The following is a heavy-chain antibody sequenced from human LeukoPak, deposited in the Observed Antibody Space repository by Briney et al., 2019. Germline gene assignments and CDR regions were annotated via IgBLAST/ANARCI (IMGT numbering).Heavy chain of an antibody. D-gene: IGHD3-22*01. Sequence: GGSLRLSCAASGFTFSRYAMSWVHEAPGKGLEGVSAISGSGGSTNYAASVNGRFTISRDNSKNTLYLQMNSLRAEDTAVYYRARDHYCASSGYYSWGQGTLVTVSS. V-gene: IGHV3-23*01. CDR3: ARDHYCASSGYYS. CDR1: GFTFSRYA. J-gene: IGHJ4*02. CDR2: ISGSGGST.